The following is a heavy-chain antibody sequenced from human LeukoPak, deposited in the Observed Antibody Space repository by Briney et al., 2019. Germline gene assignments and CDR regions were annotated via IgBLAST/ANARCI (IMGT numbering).Heavy chain of an antibody. V-gene: IGHV3-7*01. CDR1: GFTFSSSW. D-gene: IGHD5-24*01. Sequence: GGSLRLSCAASGFTFSSSWMSWVRQAPGKGLECVANIKPDGSEKYYVDSVKGRFTISRDNAKNSLFLQMNSLRAEDTAVYYCARGLQLRGDFDYWGQGTLVTVSS. CDR3: ARGLQLRGDFDY. CDR2: IKPDGSEK. J-gene: IGHJ4*02.